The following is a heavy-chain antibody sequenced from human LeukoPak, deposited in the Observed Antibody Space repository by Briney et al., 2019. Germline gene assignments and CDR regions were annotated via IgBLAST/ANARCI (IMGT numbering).Heavy chain of an antibody. CDR3: TRPAGDSGANDDY. Sequence: GGSLRLSCVVSGFTFSGSAIHWVRQASGKGREGVGHIRSKANSYATAYAASVKGRFTISRDDLKNTAYLQMTSLKTEDTAVYYCTRPAGDSGANDDYWGQGTLVAVSS. CDR1: GFTFSGSA. CDR2: IRSKANSYAT. D-gene: IGHD4-17*01. V-gene: IGHV3-73*01. J-gene: IGHJ4*02.